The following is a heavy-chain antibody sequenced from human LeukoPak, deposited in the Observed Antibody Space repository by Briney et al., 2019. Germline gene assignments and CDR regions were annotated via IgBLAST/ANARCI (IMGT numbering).Heavy chain of an antibody. CDR2: ISYDGSNK. CDR3: AKDGGPGWELRSGRDY. D-gene: IGHD1-26*01. Sequence: PGGSLRLSCAASGFTFSTYGMHWVRQAPGKGLEWVAVISYDGSNKYYADSVKGRFTISRDNSKKTLYLQMNSLRAEDTAVYYCAKDGGPGWELRSGRDYWGQGTLVTVSS. CDR1: GFTFSTYG. J-gene: IGHJ4*02. V-gene: IGHV3-30*18.